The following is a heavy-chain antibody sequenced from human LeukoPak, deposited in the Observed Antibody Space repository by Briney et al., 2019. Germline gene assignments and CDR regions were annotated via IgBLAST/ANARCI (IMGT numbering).Heavy chain of an antibody. Sequence: GESLKISCKASGYSLINHWIGWVRQMPGKGLDWMGIIYPGNADATYSPSFQGQVTISADKSATTVYLQWSSLKASDTAMYYCARQGSYDNSGYSFDYWGQGTLVTVSS. J-gene: IGHJ4*02. CDR2: IYPGNADA. CDR1: GYSLINHW. CDR3: ARQGSYDNSGYSFDY. V-gene: IGHV5-51*01. D-gene: IGHD3-22*01.